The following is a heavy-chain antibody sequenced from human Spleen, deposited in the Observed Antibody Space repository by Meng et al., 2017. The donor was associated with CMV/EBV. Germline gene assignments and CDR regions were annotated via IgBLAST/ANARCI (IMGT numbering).Heavy chain of an antibody. Sequence: FAFDDYGMSWVRQAPGKGLEWVSGINWNGGSTGYADSVKGRFTISRDNAKNSLYLQMNSLRAEDTALYYCARDSYCGGDCLYYFDYWGQGTLVTVSS. V-gene: IGHV3-20*03. J-gene: IGHJ4*02. CDR3: ARDSYCGGDCLYYFDY. D-gene: IGHD2-21*01. CDR1: FAFDDYG. CDR2: INWNGGST.